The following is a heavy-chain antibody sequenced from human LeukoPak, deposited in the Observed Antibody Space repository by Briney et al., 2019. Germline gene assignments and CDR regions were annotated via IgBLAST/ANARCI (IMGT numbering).Heavy chain of an antibody. J-gene: IGHJ4*02. Sequence: GGSLRLSSVASGFTFSYYSMNWVRQAPGKGLEWVSYINSISGEIWYADSVKGRFTISRDDAKNSLYLQMNSLRDEDTAVYYCARDHGYAFDYWGQGTLVTVSS. V-gene: IGHV3-48*02. CDR3: ARDHGYAFDY. CDR1: GFTFSYYS. D-gene: IGHD5-12*01. CDR2: INSISGEI.